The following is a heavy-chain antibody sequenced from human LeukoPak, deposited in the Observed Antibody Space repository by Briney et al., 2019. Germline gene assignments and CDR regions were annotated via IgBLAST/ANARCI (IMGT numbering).Heavy chain of an antibody. CDR2: INPNSGGT. D-gene: IGHD3/OR15-3a*01. J-gene: IGHJ3*02. CDR3: ARDRTWTGAPDAFDI. V-gene: IGHV1-2*02. CDR1: GYTFTGYY. Sequence: ASVKVSCKASGYTFTGYYMHWVRQAPGQGLEWMGWINPNSGGTNYAQKFQGRVTMTRDTSISTAYMELSRLRSDDTAVYYCARDRTWTGAPDAFDIWGQGTMVTVSS.